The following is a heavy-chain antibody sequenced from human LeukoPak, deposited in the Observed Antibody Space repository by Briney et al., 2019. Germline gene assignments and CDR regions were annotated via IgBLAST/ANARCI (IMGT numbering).Heavy chain of an antibody. CDR1: GGSISSGSYY. Sequence: SETLSLTCTVSGGSISSGSYYWSWIRQPAGKGLEWIGRIYTSGSTNYNPSLKSRVTISVGTSKNQFSLKLSSVTAADTAVYYCAREPWEMYGSGSYYNGDAFDIWGQGTMVTVSS. V-gene: IGHV4-61*02. CDR3: AREPWEMYGSGSYYNGDAFDI. J-gene: IGHJ3*02. CDR2: IYTSGST. D-gene: IGHD3-10*01.